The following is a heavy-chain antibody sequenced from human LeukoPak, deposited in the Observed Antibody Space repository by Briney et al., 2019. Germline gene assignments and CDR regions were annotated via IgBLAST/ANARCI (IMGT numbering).Heavy chain of an antibody. V-gene: IGHV3-7*01. D-gene: IGHD6-13*01. Sequence: GGSLRLSCAASGFSLRTYYMSWVRQAPGKGLEWVANIKQDGSEKHYVDSVKGRFTISRDNAQNSLYLQMNSLRVEDTAVYYCARDRRADDTPYNWSAPWGQGTRVTVSS. CDR3: ARDRRADDTPYNWSAP. CDR2: IKQDGSEK. CDR1: GFSLRTYY. J-gene: IGHJ5*02.